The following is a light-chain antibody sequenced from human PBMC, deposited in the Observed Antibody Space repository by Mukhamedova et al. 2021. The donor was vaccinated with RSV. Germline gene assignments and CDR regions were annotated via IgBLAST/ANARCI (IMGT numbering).Light chain of an antibody. CDR2: GKN. V-gene: IGLV3-19*01. J-gene: IGLJ2*01. CDR1: SLRSYY. Sequence: CQGDSLRSYYASWYQQKPGQAPVLVIYGKNNRPSGVPDRFSGSSSGNTASLTITGAQAEDEADYYCNSRDSSGNHVVFGGGTKLT. CDR3: NSRDSSGNHVV.